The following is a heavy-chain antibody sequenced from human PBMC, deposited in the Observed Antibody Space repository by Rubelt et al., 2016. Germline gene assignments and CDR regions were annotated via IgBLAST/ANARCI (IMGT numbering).Heavy chain of an antibody. D-gene: IGHD3-22*01. CDR3: ARVSRDSSGYEDY. CDR2: ITHSGST. CDR1: GGSFSGYY. Sequence: QVQLQQWGAGLLKPSETLSLTCAVYGGSFSGYYWSWIRQPPGKGLEWIGEITHSGSTNYNPSLKVRGTISVDTAKNQFSLKPSSVTAADTAVYYGARVSRDSSGYEDYWGQGTLGTVSS. V-gene: IGHV4-34*01. J-gene: IGHJ4*02.